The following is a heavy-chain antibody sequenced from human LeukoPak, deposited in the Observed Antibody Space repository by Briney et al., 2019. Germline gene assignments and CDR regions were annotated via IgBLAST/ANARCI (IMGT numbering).Heavy chain of an antibody. Sequence: PSETLSLTCTVSGDSISNSRYSWGWIRQPPGKGLGWIASIYYSGNVYFNPSLWSRVTISVDTSKNQFSLKLSSVTAADTAVYYCARRGVRYFDWLLAPNWFDPWGQGTLVTVSS. CDR2: IYYSGNV. D-gene: IGHD3-9*01. CDR3: ARRGVRYFDWLLAPNWFDP. CDR1: GDSISNSRYS. J-gene: IGHJ5*02. V-gene: IGHV4-39*07.